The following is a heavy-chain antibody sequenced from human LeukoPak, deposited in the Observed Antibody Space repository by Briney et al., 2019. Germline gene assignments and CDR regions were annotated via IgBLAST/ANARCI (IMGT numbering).Heavy chain of an antibody. CDR2: TYYSGST. Sequence: PSETLSLTCTVSGDSIRSDSDPWGWIRQPPGKGLEWIGSTYYSGSTYYNPSLKSRVTISMDASNNQFSLRLTSVTAADTAVYDCTRIRYSYSYEDYWGQGTLVTVSS. J-gene: IGHJ4*02. CDR3: TRIRYSYSYEDY. V-gene: IGHV4-39*01. D-gene: IGHD5-18*01. CDR1: GDSIRSDSDP.